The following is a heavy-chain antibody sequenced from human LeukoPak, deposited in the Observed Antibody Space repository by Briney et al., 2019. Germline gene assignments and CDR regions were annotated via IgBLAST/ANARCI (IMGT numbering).Heavy chain of an antibody. V-gene: IGHV1-69*05. CDR2: IIPIFGTA. D-gene: IGHD2-2*01. CDR1: GGTFSSYA. CDR3: AREYCSSTTSCSGGWWFDP. Sequence: SVKVSCKASGGTFSSYAISWVRQAPGQGLEWMGGIIPIFGTANYAQKFQGRVTITTDESTSTAYMELNSLRSEDTAVYYCAREYCSSTTSCSGGWWFDPWGQGTLVTVSS. J-gene: IGHJ5*02.